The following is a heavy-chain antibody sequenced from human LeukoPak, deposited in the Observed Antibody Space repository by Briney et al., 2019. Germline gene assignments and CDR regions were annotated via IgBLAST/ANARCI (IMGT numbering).Heavy chain of an antibody. V-gene: IGHV4-59*08. J-gene: IGHJ5*02. CDR2: IYYSGST. CDR3: ARRRSGTSSEFDP. CDR1: GGSISSYY. D-gene: IGHD6-6*01. Sequence: SQTLSLTCTVSGGSISSYYWSWIRQPPGKGLEWIGYIYYSGSTNYNPSLKSRVTISVDTSKNQFSLKLSSVTAADTAVYYCARRRSGTSSEFDPWGQGTLVTVSS.